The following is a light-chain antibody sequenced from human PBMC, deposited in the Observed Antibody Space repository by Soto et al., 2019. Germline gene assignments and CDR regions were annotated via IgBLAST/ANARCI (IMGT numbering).Light chain of an antibody. V-gene: IGLV1-44*01. CDR3: AAWDESLNGPV. J-gene: IGLJ3*02. CDR2: SND. CDR1: SSNIGPNT. Sequence: QSVLTQPPSASGTPGQRVTISCSGSSSNIGPNTVNWYQQLAGTAPKLLVYSNDQRPSGVPDRFSGSKSGTSASLAISVPQSEDEADYYCAAWDESLNGPVFGGGTKLTVL.